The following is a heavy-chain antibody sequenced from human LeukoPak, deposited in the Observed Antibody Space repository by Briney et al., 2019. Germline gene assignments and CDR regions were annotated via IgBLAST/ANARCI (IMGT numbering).Heavy chain of an antibody. D-gene: IGHD2-2*01. J-gene: IGHJ4*02. CDR3: ARGSTGVVIPAAMNY. V-gene: IGHV3-21*01. CDR2: ISSSSYI. CDR1: GFNFSSYA. Sequence: GGSLRLSCAASGFNFSSYALSWVRQSPGPVLAWVSSISSSSYIYYADSVKGRFTISRDNAKNSLYLQMNSLRAEDTAVYYCARGSTGVVIPAAMNYWGQGTLVTVSS.